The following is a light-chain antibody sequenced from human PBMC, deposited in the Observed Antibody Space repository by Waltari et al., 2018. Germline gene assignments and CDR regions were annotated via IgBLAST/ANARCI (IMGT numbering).Light chain of an antibody. Sequence: DIQMTQSPSSLSASVGDRVTITCRASHDINNSLAWYQQKPGKVPVLVIYAASTPSSGVPSRFSGSGFGRDFTLTISSLQPEDVATYYCQKFDRSPLTFGGGTKVEI. CDR2: AAS. V-gene: IGKV1-27*01. CDR1: HDINNS. J-gene: IGKJ4*01. CDR3: QKFDRSPLT.